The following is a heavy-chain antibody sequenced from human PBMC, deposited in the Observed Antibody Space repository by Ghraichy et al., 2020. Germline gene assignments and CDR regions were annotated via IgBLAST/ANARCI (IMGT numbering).Heavy chain of an antibody. Sequence: GGSPRLSCAASGFTFSTYTMNWVRQAPGKGLEWVSSIGSVSSSIFYADSVKGRFTISRDNTKNSLYLQMSSLRAEDTAVYYCARVSQYYDFWRGYWMPVLIPGSGGMDVWGQGTTVTVSS. CDR3: ARVSQYYDFWRGYWMPVLIPGSGGMDV. J-gene: IGHJ6*02. V-gene: IGHV3-21*01. D-gene: IGHD3-3*01. CDR2: IGSVSSSI. CDR1: GFTFSTYT.